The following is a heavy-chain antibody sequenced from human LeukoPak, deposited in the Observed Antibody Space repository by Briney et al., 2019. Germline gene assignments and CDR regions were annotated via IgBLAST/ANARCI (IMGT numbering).Heavy chain of an antibody. Sequence: PGGSLRLSCAASGFTFSSYSMNWVRQAPGKGLEWVSSISSSSSYIYYADSVKGRFTISRDNAKNSLYLQMNSLRAEDTAVYYCARDAAPSGSCWLWYNWFDPWGQGTLVTVSS. J-gene: IGHJ5*02. CDR2: ISSSSSYI. V-gene: IGHV3-21*01. CDR1: GFTFSSYS. CDR3: ARDAAPSGSCWLWYNWFDP. D-gene: IGHD1-26*01.